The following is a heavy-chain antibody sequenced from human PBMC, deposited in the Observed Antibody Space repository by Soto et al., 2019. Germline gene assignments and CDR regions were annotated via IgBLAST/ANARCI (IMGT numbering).Heavy chain of an antibody. J-gene: IGHJ6*02. CDR3: ARVRGMTTATKDRGLDV. CDR1: GGSISTSHH. Sequence: QLQLQESGPGLVKPSETLSLTCSVSGGSISTSHHWGWIRQSPGKGLEWIGGIHYAGNTYYSPSLKSRLTISVDTSMNPFSLKLDSATAADTALYYCARVRGMTTATKDRGLDVWGQGTTVTVSS. V-gene: IGHV4-39*01. D-gene: IGHD4-17*01. CDR2: IHYAGNT.